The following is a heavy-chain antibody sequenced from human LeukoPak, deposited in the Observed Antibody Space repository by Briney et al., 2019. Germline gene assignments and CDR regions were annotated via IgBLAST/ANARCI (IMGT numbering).Heavy chain of an antibody. J-gene: IGHJ4*02. V-gene: IGHV1-18*01. CDR1: GYTFTSYA. CDR2: ITAYNGNT. CDR3: ATPLIGQGVSLGY. D-gene: IGHD3-16*01. Sequence: ASVKVSCKASGYTFTSYAISWVRQAPGQGLEWLGWITAYNGNTNYAQKLQGRVTMTTDTSTSTAYMELRSLRSDDTAVYYCATPLIGQGVSLGYWGQGTLVTVSS.